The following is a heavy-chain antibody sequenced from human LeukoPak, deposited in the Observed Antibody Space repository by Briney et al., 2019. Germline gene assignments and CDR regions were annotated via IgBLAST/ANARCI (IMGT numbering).Heavy chain of an antibody. CDR1: GGSISDTDYH. J-gene: IGHJ4*02. D-gene: IGHD3-10*01. Sequence: SETLSLTCSVSGGSISDTDYHWGWIRQPPGKGLEWIGSIYYSGSTYYNPSLKSRVTISVDTSKNQFSLKLSSVTAADTAVYYCASPYNYYGSGSYYNDYWGQGTLVTVSS. CDR3: ASPYNYYGSGSYYNDY. V-gene: IGHV4-39*01. CDR2: IYYSGST.